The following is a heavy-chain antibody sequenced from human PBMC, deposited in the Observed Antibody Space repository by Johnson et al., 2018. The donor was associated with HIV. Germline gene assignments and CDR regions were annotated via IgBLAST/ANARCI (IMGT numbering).Heavy chain of an antibody. D-gene: IGHD6-6*01. V-gene: IGHV3-30*14. CDR1: GFTFSSYA. J-gene: IGHJ3*02. CDR2: ISDDGGKK. Sequence: VQLVESGGGVVQPGRSLRLSCAASGFTFSSYAMHWVRQAPGKGLEWVAGISDDGGKKYHGDSVKGRFTISRDNSKNTLYLQMNSLRAEDTAVYYCARGPARADAFDIWGQGTMVTVSS. CDR3: ARGPARADAFDI.